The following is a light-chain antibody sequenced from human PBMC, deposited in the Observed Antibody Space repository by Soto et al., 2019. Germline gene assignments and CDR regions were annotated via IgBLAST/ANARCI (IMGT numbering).Light chain of an antibody. CDR3: QQYDTLPPT. CDR1: QDISNY. CDR2: DAS. J-gene: IGKJ3*01. V-gene: IGKV1-33*01. Sequence: DIQMTQSPSSLSASVGDRVTITCQASQDISNYLNWYQQKPGKAPKLLMSDASILETGVPSRFSGSGSRTNFTITISGLQPEDIATYYCQQYDTLPPTFGPGTKVDLK.